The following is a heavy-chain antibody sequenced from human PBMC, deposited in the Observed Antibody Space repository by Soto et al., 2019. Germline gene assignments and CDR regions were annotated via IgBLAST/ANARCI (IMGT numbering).Heavy chain of an antibody. CDR3: ARDYGSGSGNTYYYYGMDV. CDR2: ISAYNGNT. J-gene: IGHJ6*02. D-gene: IGHD3-10*01. V-gene: IGHV1-18*04. CDR1: GYTFTSYG. Sequence: SVKVSCKASGYTFTSYGISWVRQAPGQGLEWMGWISAYNGNTNYAQKLQGRVTMTTDTSTSTAYMELRSLRSDDTAVYYCARDYGSGSGNTYYYYGMDVWGQGTTVTVSS.